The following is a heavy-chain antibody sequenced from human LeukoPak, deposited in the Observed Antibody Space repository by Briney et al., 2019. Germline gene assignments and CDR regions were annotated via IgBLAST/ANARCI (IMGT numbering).Heavy chain of an antibody. CDR2: ISSNGGST. Sequence: GGSLRLSCAASGFTFSSYAMHWVRQAPGKGLEYVSAISSNGGSTYYANSVKGRFTISRDNSKNTLYLQMNSLRAEDTAVYYCAKFSTGVTNVYWGQGTLVTVSS. V-gene: IGHV3-64*01. D-gene: IGHD4-17*01. CDR1: GFTFSSYA. J-gene: IGHJ4*02. CDR3: AKFSTGVTNVY.